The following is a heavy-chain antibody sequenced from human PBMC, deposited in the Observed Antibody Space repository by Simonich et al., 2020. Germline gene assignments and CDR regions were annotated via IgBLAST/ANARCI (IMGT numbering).Heavy chain of an antibody. Sequence: EVQLVESGGGLVQPGGSLRLSCAASRFTFSSYGMHWVRQAPGKGLVWVSRINSAGSSTSYAASVKGRFTIARTNAKNTLYLQMNSLGAEDTAVYYCARNRLDYWGQGTLVTVSS. J-gene: IGHJ4*02. V-gene: IGHV3-74*01. CDR2: INSAGSST. CDR1: RFTFSSYG. CDR3: ARNRLDY.